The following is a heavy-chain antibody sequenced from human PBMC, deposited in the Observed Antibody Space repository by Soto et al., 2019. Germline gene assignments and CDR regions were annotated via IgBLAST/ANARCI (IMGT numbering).Heavy chain of an antibody. V-gene: IGHV4-39*01. CDR2: IYDSGST. Sequence: EALSRTSIVLGGSRSIVSYYWGWILEPPGKGLDGIGSIYDSGSTYYNPTLKSRVTISDDTSKNQFSLSPSAVTAPHTTVYYCARHWWGSGSYVGLIDYWGQGTLVTVSS. D-gene: IGHD3-10*01. J-gene: IGHJ4*02. CDR3: ARHWWGSGSYVGLIDY. CDR1: GGSRSIVSYY.